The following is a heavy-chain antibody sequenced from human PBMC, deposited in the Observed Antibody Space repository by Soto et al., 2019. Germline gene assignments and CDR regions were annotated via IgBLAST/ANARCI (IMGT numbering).Heavy chain of an antibody. V-gene: IGHV1-3*01. CDR1: GYTFTSYA. CDR2: INAGNGNT. J-gene: IGHJ4*02. Sequence: QVQLVQSGPEVKKPGSSVKISCKASGYTFTSYAMHWVRQAPGQRLEWMGWINAGNGNTKYSQKFQGRVTITRDTSASTAYMELCSLRSEDTAVYYCARGPGGPDGPGDYWGQGTLVTVSS. CDR3: ARGPGGPDGPGDY. D-gene: IGHD2-15*01.